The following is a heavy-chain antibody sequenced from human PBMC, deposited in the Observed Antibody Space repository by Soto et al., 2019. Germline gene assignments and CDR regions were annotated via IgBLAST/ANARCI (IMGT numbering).Heavy chain of an antibody. CDR3: ARDSPPVDY. J-gene: IGHJ4*02. CDR1: GYTFTSYG. Sequence: QVQLVQSGAEVKKPGASVKVSCKAAGYTFTSYGISWVRQAPVQGLEWMGWISAYNGNTKYAQKHQGRVTMTTDTTTSTSYMELRSLRSDRTAVYYCARDSPPVDYWGPGTLVTVSS. V-gene: IGHV1-18*01. CDR2: ISAYNGNT.